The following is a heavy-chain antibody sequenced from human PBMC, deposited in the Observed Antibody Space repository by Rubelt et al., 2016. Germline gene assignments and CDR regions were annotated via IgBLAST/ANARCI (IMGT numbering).Heavy chain of an antibody. CDR1: GGSFSGYY. CDR3: ARGAWMITFGGVVWARNWFDP. Sequence: QVQLQQWGAGLLKPSETLSLTCAVYGGSFSGYYWSWIRQPPGKGLEWIGEINHSGSTNYNPSLKSRVTISVDTSKNQFSLKLSSVTAADTAVYYCARGAWMITFGGVVWARNWFDPWGQGTLVTVSS. J-gene: IGHJ5*02. D-gene: IGHD3-16*01. CDR2: INHSGST. V-gene: IGHV4-34*01.